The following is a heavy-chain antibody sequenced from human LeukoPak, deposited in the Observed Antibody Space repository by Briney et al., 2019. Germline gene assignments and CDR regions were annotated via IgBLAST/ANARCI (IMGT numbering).Heavy chain of an antibody. D-gene: IGHD3-10*02. J-gene: IGHJ4*02. CDR3: AKYYVRGVIAELDY. CDR2: ISGSGGST. Sequence: PGGSLRLSCAASGFTFSSYAMSWVRQAPGKGLEWVSAISGSGGSTCYADSVKGRFTISRDNSKNTLYLQMNSLRAEDTAVYYCAKYYVRGVIAELDYWGQGTLVTVSS. V-gene: IGHV3-23*01. CDR1: GFTFSSYA.